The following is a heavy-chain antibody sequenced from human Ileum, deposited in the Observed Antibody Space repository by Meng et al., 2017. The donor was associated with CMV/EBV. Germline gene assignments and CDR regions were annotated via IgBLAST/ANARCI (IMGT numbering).Heavy chain of an antibody. Sequence: GGSLRLSCAVSGFTFSAYSLNWVRQAPGKGLEWVASISDTSRYIYYGDSMQGRFTISRDNARSSLFLQMNSLRAEDTAVYYCARVERFCSSTSCYGPYYFANWGHGTLVTVSS. D-gene: IGHD2-2*01. CDR1: GFTFSAYS. CDR2: ISDTSRYI. J-gene: IGHJ4*01. V-gene: IGHV3-21*01. CDR3: ARVERFCSSTSCYGPYYFAN.